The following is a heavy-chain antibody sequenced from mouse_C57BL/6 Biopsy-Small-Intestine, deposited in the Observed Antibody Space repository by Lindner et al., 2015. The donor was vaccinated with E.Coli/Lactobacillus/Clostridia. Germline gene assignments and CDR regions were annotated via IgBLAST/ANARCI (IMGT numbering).Heavy chain of an antibody. D-gene: IGHD1-1*01. CDR1: GYTFTSYW. V-gene: IGHV1-7*01. CDR3: ARGGEYYGSSPED. Sequence: VQLQESGPELVKPGASVKISCKASGYTFTSYWMHWVKQRPGQGLEWIGYINPSSGYTKYNQKFKDKATLTADKSSSTAYMQLSSLTYEDSAVYYCARGGEYYGSSPEDWGQGTTLTVSS. J-gene: IGHJ2*01. CDR2: INPSSGYT.